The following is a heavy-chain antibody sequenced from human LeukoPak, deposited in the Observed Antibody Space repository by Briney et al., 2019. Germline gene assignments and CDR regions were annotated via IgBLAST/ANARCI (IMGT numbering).Heavy chain of an antibody. J-gene: IGHJ4*02. V-gene: IGHV3-7*01. Sequence: GGSLRLSCAASGFTFNHFWMSWIRQAPGKGLEWVAYIKKTGSETYYVDSVKGRFTITRDNTRNSLFLQMYSLRAEDTAVYFCAREDGYCSGGNCYSYFDSWGQRTLVTVSA. D-gene: IGHD2-15*01. CDR3: AREDGYCSGGNCYSYFDS. CDR1: GFTFNHFW. CDR2: IKKTGSET.